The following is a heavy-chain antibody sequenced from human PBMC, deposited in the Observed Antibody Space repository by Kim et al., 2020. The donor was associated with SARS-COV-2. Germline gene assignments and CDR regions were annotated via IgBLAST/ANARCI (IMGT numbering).Heavy chain of an antibody. CDR3: TRGSAGSGYGWWFDP. J-gene: IGHJ5*02. D-gene: IGHD5-12*01. V-gene: IGHV3-74*01. Sequence: ADAVKGRFTVSRDNAKNTLYLQMNSLRAADTAVYYCTRGSAGSGYGWWFDPWGQGALVTVS.